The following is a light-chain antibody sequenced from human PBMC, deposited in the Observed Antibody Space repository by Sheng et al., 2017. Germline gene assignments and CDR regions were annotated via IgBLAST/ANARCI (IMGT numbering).Light chain of an antibody. CDR2: KAS. Sequence: DIQMTQSPSSVSASVGDRVTITCRASQSISSWLAWYQQKPGKAPKLLIYKASTLESGVPSRFSGSGSGTEFTLTISSLQPDDFATYYCQQYNIYSWTFGQGTKVEI. J-gene: IGKJ1*01. CDR3: QQYNIYSWT. V-gene: IGKV1-5*03. CDR1: QSISSW.